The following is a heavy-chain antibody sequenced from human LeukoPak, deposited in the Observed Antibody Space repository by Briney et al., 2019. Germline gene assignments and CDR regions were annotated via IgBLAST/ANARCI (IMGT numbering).Heavy chain of an antibody. CDR3: AREANHDAFDI. Sequence: GASVKVSCKASGYAFTSYAMHWVRQAPGQRLEWMGWINAGNGNTKYSQKFQGRVTITRDTSASTAYMELSSLRFEDTAVYYCAREANHDAFDIWGQGTMVTVSS. D-gene: IGHD1-14*01. V-gene: IGHV1-3*01. J-gene: IGHJ3*02. CDR2: INAGNGNT. CDR1: GYAFTSYA.